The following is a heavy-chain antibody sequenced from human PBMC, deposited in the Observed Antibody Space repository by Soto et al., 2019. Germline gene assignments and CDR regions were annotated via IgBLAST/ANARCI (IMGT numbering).Heavy chain of an antibody. CDR1: GFSFSSYG. D-gene: IGHD3-10*01. CDR2: IWYDGSNK. Sequence: QVQLVESGGGVVQSGRSLRLSCAASGFSFSSYGMHWVRQAPGKGLEWVAVIWYDGSNKYYADSVKGRFTISRDNSKNTLYLLMNSLRAEDTAVYYCARDGSGDRHAFDIWGQGTMDTVSS. CDR3: ARDGSGDRHAFDI. V-gene: IGHV3-33*01. J-gene: IGHJ3*02.